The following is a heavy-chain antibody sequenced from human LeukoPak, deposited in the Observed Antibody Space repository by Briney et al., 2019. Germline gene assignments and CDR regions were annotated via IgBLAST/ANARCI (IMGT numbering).Heavy chain of an antibody. Sequence: RASVKVSCKASGYTFTSYGISWVRQAPGQGLEWMGWISAYNGNTNYAQKLQGRVTMTTDTSTSTAYMELRSLRSDDTAVYYCAREPLWGYVWGSYRPEGYFDYWGQGTLVTVSS. D-gene: IGHD3-16*02. V-gene: IGHV1-18*01. J-gene: IGHJ4*02. CDR1: GYTFTSYG. CDR3: AREPLWGYVWGSYRPEGYFDY. CDR2: ISAYNGNT.